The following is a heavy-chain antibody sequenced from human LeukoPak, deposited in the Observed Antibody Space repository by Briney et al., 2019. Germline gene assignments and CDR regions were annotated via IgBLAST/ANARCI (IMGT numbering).Heavy chain of an antibody. Sequence: GGSLRLSCAASGFTFSSYGMSWVRQAPGKGLEWVSAISVSGGSTYYADSVKGRFTISRDSSKNTLYLQMNSLRAEDTAVYYCARLREIPVFGVVTKSTSYFDYWGQGTLVTVSS. CDR2: ISVSGGST. CDR3: ARLREIPVFGVVTKSTSYFDY. J-gene: IGHJ4*02. CDR1: GFTFSSYG. D-gene: IGHD3-3*01. V-gene: IGHV3-23*01.